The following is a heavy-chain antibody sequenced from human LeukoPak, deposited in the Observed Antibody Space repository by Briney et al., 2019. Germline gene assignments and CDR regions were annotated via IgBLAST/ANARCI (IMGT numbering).Heavy chain of an antibody. D-gene: IGHD3-10*01. Sequence: SETLSLTCTVSGSSISSWYWSWIRQPPGKGLEWIGHFYDGGSTNYNPSLKSRVIISVDTSKSQFSLKLSSVTAADTAVYYCARDPIRRSSGSYYNGKWAWGQGTLVTVSS. CDR1: GSSISSWY. V-gene: IGHV4-59*12. CDR3: ARDPIRRSSGSYYNGKWA. CDR2: FYDGGST. J-gene: IGHJ5*02.